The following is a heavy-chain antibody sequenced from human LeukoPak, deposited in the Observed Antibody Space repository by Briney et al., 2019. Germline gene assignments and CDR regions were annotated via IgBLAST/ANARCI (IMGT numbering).Heavy chain of an antibody. D-gene: IGHD3-16*01. CDR1: GYSFTAYW. CDR3: ARPAAGLGGFDY. Sequence: AGESLKISCRGSGYSFTAYWIAWVRQMPGKGLEWMATIYPGDSATTYSPSFQGQVIISADKSITTAYLQWSSLKASDTAMYYCARPAAGLGGFDYWGQGTLVTVSS. CDR2: IYPGDSAT. V-gene: IGHV5-51*01. J-gene: IGHJ4*02.